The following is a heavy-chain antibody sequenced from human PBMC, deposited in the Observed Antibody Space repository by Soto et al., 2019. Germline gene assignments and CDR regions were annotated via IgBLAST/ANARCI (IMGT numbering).Heavy chain of an antibody. Sequence: EVQLVESGGGLVQPGGSLRLSCAASGLTFGNYRMNWVRQAPGKGLEWVANIKKDGSEKYYVDSVKGRFTISRDNAKNSLYLQMNSLRAEDTAVYYCARYGYYYGMDVWGQGTTVTVSS. V-gene: IGHV3-7*03. CDR3: ARYGYYYGMDV. J-gene: IGHJ6*02. D-gene: IGHD3-10*01. CDR2: IKKDGSEK. CDR1: GLTFGNYR.